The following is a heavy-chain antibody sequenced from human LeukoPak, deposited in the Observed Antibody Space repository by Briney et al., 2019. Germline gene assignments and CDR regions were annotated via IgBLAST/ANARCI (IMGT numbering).Heavy chain of an antibody. J-gene: IGHJ3*02. CDR1: GYTFTSYY. CDR3: ARDPIVVTMIVVGSSQNAFDI. CDR2: INPSGGST. D-gene: IGHD3-22*01. Sequence: GASVKVSCKASGYTFTSYYMHWVRQAPGQGLEWMGIINPSGGSTSYAQKFQGRVTTTRDTSTSTVYMELSSLRSEDTAVYYCARDPIVVTMIVVGSSQNAFDIWGQGTMVTVSS. V-gene: IGHV1-46*01.